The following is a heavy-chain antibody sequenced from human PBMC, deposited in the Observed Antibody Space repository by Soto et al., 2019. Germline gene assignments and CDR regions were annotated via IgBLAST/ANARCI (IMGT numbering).Heavy chain of an antibody. CDR1: GGTVASSHW. J-gene: IGHJ5*02. V-gene: IGHV4-4*02. Sequence: SETLSLTCGVSGGTVASSHWWSWVRQSPGRGLEWIGNVYHTGDTNFNPSLQSRVTFSVDKSNNQFSLRLTSVTAADTAVYFCAREIVTAGGNNYFDPWGPGTLVTGSS. D-gene: IGHD2-21*02. CDR2: VYHTGDT. CDR3: AREIVTAGGNNYFDP.